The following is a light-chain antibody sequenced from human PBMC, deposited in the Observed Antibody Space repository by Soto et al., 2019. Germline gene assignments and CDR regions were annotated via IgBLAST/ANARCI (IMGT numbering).Light chain of an antibody. J-gene: IGKJ2*01. CDR1: QSVSSN. V-gene: IGKV3-15*01. CDR3: QQYNKWPPYT. Sequence: EIVMTQSPATLSVSPGERATLSCRASQSVSSNLAWYQQKPGQAPRLLIYGASTRATGIPARFSGSGSGTAFTLTISSLQPEDFAVYYCQQYNKWPPYTFGQGPKLEIK. CDR2: GAS.